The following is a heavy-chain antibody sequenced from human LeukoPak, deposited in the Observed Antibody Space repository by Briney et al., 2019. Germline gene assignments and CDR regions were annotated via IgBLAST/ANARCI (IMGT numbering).Heavy chain of an antibody. D-gene: IGHD3-10*01. J-gene: IGHJ3*02. Sequence: PGGSLRLSCAASGFTFSSYAMHWVRQAPGKGLEWVAVISYDGSNKYYADSVKGRFTISRDNSKNTLYLQMNSLRAEDTAVYYCARTRVRGLMSREAFDIWGQGTMVTVSS. CDR2: ISYDGSNK. V-gene: IGHV3-30-3*01. CDR1: GFTFSSYA. CDR3: ARTRVRGLMSREAFDI.